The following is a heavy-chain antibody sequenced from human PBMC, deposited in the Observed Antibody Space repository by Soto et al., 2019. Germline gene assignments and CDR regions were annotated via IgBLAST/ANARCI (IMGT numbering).Heavy chain of an antibody. D-gene: IGHD1-26*01. CDR1: GDTFTANF. CDR2: INPKSGGT. J-gene: IGHJ4*02. Sequence: ASVKVSCKASGDTFTANFLHWVRQAPGQQFEWMGWINPKSGGTKYPQNFQGRVTMTRDTSLSTVYMTLSGLTSDDTAVYYCARDLARGDGSDRFGYWGQGTLVTVSA. V-gene: IGHV1-2*02. CDR3: ARDLARGDGSDRFGY.